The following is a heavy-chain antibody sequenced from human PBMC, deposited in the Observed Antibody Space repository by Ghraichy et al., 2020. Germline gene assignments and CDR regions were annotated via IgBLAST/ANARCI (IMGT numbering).Heavy chain of an antibody. D-gene: IGHD3-22*01. J-gene: IGHJ3*02. Sequence: GGSLRLSCAASGFTLSGYAMNWLRQPPGKGLEWVSFISDSGITTYYADSVKGRFTISRDNARNSLYLQMNSLRDDDTAVYYCRYYNSGGRAGAFDIWGKGTTVSVSS. CDR2: ISDSGITT. V-gene: IGHV3-48*02. CDR1: GFTLSGYA. CDR3: RYYNSGGRAGAFDI.